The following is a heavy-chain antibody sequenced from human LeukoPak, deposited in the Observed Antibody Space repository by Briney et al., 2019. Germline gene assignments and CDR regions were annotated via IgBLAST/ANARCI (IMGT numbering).Heavy chain of an antibody. CDR1: GYSFTSYW. Sequence: GESLKISCKGSGYSFTSYWIGWVRQMPGKGLEWMGIIYPGDSDTRYSPSFQGQVTISADKSISTAYLQWSSLKASDTAMYYCARIRDDWSCTSRFDPWGQGTLVTVSS. D-gene: IGHD2-2*01. J-gene: IGHJ5*02. CDR2: IYPGDSDT. V-gene: IGHV5-51*01. CDR3: ARIRDDWSCTSRFDP.